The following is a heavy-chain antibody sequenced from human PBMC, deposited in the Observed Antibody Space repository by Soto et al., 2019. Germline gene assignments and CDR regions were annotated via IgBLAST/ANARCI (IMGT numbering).Heavy chain of an antibody. CDR1: GFAFSGYG. D-gene: IGHD4-17*01. CDR3: VRDPATVTSYFDD. J-gene: IGHJ4*02. Sequence: PGGSLGLSCAASGFAFSGYGMHWVRQAPGKGLEWVALIWYDGSKTYHADSVKGRFAISRDDSKSTLFLQMSSLRVDDTAVYYCVRDPATVTSYFDDWGQGALVTVSS. CDR2: IWYDGSKT. V-gene: IGHV3-33*01.